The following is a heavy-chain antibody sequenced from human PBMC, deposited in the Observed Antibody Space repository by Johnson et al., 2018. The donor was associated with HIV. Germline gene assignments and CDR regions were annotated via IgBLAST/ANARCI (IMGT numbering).Heavy chain of an antibody. CDR3: AKAYCPGCDAFEI. CDR2: IYSGGST. CDR1: GFTVSSNY. V-gene: IGHV3-66*02. J-gene: IGHJ3*02. Sequence: MMLVESGGGLVKPGGSLRLSCTASGFTVSSNYMSWVRQAPGKGLEWVSVIYSGGSTYYADSVKGRFTISRDNSKNTLYLQMNSLRTEDSGVYYCAKAYCPGCDAFEIWGQGTMVTVSS. D-gene: IGHD2-21*01.